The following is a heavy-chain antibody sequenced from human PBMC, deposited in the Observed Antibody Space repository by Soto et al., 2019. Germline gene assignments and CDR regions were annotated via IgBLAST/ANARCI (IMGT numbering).Heavy chain of an antibody. D-gene: IGHD5-12*01. V-gene: IGHV1-69*13. CDR3: ARGYSGYDFLLDY. CDR2: FDPEDGET. CDR1: GGTFSSYA. J-gene: IGHJ4*02. Sequence: SVKVSCKASGGTFSSYAISWVRQAPGKGLEWMGGFDPEDGETIYAQKFQGRVTITADESTSTAYMELSSLRSEDTAVYYCARGYSGYDFLLDYWGQGTLVTVS.